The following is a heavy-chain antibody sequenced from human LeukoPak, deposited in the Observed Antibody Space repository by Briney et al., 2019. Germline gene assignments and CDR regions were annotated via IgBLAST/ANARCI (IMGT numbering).Heavy chain of an antibody. J-gene: IGHJ4*02. CDR2: ISAYNGNT. V-gene: IGHV1-18*01. CDR1: GYTFTSYG. Sequence: ASVKVSCKASGYTFTSYGISWVRQAPGQGLEWMGWISAYNGNTNYAQKLQGRVTMTTDTSTSTAYMELRSLRSDDTAVYYCASDRERVVATMGYYWGQGTLVTVSS. D-gene: IGHD5-12*01. CDR3: ASDRERVVATMGYY.